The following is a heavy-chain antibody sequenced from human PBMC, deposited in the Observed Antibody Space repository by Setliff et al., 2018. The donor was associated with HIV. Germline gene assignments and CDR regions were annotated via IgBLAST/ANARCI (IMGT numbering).Heavy chain of an antibody. Sequence: PSETLSLTCAVYGESFSGYYWTWIRQPPGKGLEWIGEINHSGSTNYNPSFKSRVTISVDTSKNQFSLKLRSVTAADRAVYYCARVPGYSSGTSYMDVWGKGTTVTVSS. CDR2: INHSGST. CDR1: GESFSGYY. J-gene: IGHJ6*03. D-gene: IGHD6-19*01. CDR3: ARVPGYSSGTSYMDV. V-gene: IGHV4-34*01.